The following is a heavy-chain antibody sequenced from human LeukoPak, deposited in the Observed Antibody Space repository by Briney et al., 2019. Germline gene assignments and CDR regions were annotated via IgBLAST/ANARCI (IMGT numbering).Heavy chain of an antibody. CDR2: INSDGSST. V-gene: IGHV3-74*01. CDR3: ARSYGMDV. Sequence: GGSLRLSCAASGFTFSDYYMSWIRQAPGKGPVWVSRINSDGSSTIYADSVKGRFTISRDNAKSTLYLQMNSLRAEDTAVYYCARSYGMDVWGQGTTVTVSS. J-gene: IGHJ6*02. CDR1: GFTFSDYY.